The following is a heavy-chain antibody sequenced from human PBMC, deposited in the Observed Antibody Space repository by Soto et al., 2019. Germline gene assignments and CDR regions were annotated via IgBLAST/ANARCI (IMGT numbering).Heavy chain of an antibody. V-gene: IGHV4-4*02. CDR1: GGSFTSNNW. CDR2: IYRTGST. CDR3: ASRDPGTSVDY. J-gene: IGHJ4*02. Sequence: SETLSLTCAVSGGSFTSNNWWTWVRQPPGQGLEWIGEIYRTGSTNYNPSLKSRVTISLDKSENQFSLKVTSLTAADTAVYYCASRDPGTSVDYWGKGTLVTVSS. D-gene: IGHD1-7*01.